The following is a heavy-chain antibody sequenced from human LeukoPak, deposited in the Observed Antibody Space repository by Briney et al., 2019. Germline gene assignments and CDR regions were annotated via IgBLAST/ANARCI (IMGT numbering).Heavy chain of an antibody. D-gene: IGHD3-9*01. Sequence: SGTLSLTCAVSGGSISSSNWWSWVRQPPGKGLEWIGEIYHSGSTNYNPSLKSRVTISVDKSKNQFSPKLSSVTAADTAVYYCARATYYDILTGYSRHYYFDYWGQGTLVTVSS. J-gene: IGHJ4*02. CDR3: ARATYYDILTGYSRHYYFDY. V-gene: IGHV4-4*02. CDR2: IYHSGST. CDR1: GGSISSSNW.